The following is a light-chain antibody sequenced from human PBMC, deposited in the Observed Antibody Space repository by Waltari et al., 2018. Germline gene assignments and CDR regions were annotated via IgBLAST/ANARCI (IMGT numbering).Light chain of an antibody. CDR3: QTGGHGTRV. CDR1: SWHSTNI. J-gene: IGLJ3*02. V-gene: IGLV4-69*01. CDR2: GNSDGSH. Sequence: LVLTQSPSASASLGASAKLTCTLSSWHSTNIITRHPQQPQKGPRYLMKGNSDGSHSEGDQIPDRFSGSSSGAEHYLPTSRLQPGGEGDYDCQTGGHGTRVVGGAATLT.